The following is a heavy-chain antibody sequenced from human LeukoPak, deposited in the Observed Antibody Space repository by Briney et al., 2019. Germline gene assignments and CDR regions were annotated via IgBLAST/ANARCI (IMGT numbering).Heavy chain of an antibody. CDR3: ASEAYYYDSSDYYFPGGFDY. D-gene: IGHD3-22*01. V-gene: IGHV3-9*01. CDR1: GFTFDDYA. Sequence: GGSLRLSCAASGFTFDDYAMHWVRQAPGKGLEWVSGISWNSGSIGYADSVKGRFTISRDNAKNSLYLQMNSLRAEDTAVYYCASEAYYYDSSDYYFPGGFDYWGQGTLVTVSS. CDR2: ISWNSGSI. J-gene: IGHJ4*02.